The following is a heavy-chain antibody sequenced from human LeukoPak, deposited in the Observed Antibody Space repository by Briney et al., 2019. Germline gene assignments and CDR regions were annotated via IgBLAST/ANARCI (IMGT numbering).Heavy chain of an antibody. D-gene: IGHD3-10*01. CDR1: GLTFYDQA. J-gene: IGHJ3*01. V-gene: IGHV3-43*02. CDR2: SGNDGST. Sequence: PGGSLRLSCAASGLTFYDQAMHWVRQAPGTGLEWVSLSGNDGSTYYADSVRGRFTISRDISKNSLYLEMSSLRTEDTALYHCASQTKYYSGSAGSHWGAFDLWGQGTMVTVSS. CDR3: ASQTKYYSGSAGSHWGAFDL.